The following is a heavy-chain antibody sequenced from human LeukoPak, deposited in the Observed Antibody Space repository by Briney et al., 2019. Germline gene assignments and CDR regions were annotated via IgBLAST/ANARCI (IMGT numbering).Heavy chain of an antibody. CDR2: IRHDGSNK. Sequence: GGSLRLSCAASGFTFSSYGIHWVRQAPGKGLEWVAFIRHDGSNKYYADSVKGRFTISRDNSKSTLYLQMNSLRAEDTAVYYCARVGQQLVVSYYFDYWGQGTLVTVSS. V-gene: IGHV3-30*02. J-gene: IGHJ4*02. CDR1: GFTFSSYG. D-gene: IGHD6-13*01. CDR3: ARVGQQLVVSYYFDY.